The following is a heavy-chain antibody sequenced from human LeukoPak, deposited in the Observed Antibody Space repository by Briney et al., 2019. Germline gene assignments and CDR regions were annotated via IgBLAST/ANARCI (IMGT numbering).Heavy chain of an antibody. V-gene: IGHV3-33*01. J-gene: IGHJ4*02. D-gene: IGHD3-9*01. CDR1: GFTLSSYG. Sequence: GGSLRLSCAASGFTLSSYGMHWVRQAPGKGLEWVAVIWYDGSNKYHADSVKGRFTISRDNSKNTLYLQMNSLRAEDTAVYYCARGSFDWLLYDLDYWGQGTLVTVSS. CDR3: ARGSFDWLLYDLDY. CDR2: IWYDGSNK.